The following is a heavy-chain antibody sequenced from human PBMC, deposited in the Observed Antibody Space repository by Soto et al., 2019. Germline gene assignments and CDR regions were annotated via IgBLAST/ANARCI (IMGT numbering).Heavy chain of an antibody. CDR3: ARENKDVNKSTSISSGFHGMDV. Sequence: GGSLILSCEGSGFTFRSHSMNWVRQAPGRGLEWVASISTSSSFIYYGDSVRGRFIISRDNAKNSLDLQMDSLRVEDTAVYYCARENKDVNKSTSISSGFHGMDVWGQGITVTVSS. V-gene: IGHV3-21*01. CDR2: ISTSSSFI. D-gene: IGHD2-2*01. CDR1: GFTFRSHS. J-gene: IGHJ6*02.